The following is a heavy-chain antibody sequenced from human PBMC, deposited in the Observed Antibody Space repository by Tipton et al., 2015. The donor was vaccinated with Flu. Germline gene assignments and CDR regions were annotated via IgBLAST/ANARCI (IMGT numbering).Heavy chain of an antibody. D-gene: IGHD3-10*01. Sequence: QSGPEVKKPGASVKVSCKASGYTFTSYGISWVRQAPGQGLEWMGWISAYNGNTNYAQKLQGRVTMTTDTSTSTAYMELRNLRSDDTAVYYCARHNYYGSGSYYNIGWFDPWGQGTLVTVSS. J-gene: IGHJ5*02. CDR2: ISAYNGNT. V-gene: IGHV1-18*01. CDR1: GYTFTSYG. CDR3: ARHNYYGSGSYYNIGWFDP.